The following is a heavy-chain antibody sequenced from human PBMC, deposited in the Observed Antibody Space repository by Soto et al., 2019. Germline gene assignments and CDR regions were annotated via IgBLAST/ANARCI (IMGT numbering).Heavy chain of an antibody. CDR2: TYYRSKWYN. D-gene: IGHD6-6*01. Sequence: SQTLSLTCAISVDSVSSNSAAWNLIRQSPSRGLEWLGRTYYRSKWYNDYAVSVKSRITINTDTSKNQFSLQLKSVTPEDTAVYYSARAVAARTGNYYYDYGMDVWGQGNTVTVSS. V-gene: IGHV6-1*01. CDR3: ARAVAARTGNYYYDYGMDV. CDR1: VDSVSSNSAA. J-gene: IGHJ6*02.